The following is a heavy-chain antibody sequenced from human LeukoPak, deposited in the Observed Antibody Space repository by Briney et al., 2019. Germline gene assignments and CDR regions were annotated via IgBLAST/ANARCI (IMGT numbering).Heavy chain of an antibody. J-gene: IGHJ4*02. CDR2: FDPEDGET. CDR1: GYTLTELS. V-gene: IGHV1-24*01. D-gene: IGHD3-22*01. CDR3: ATVGYYDSSGNFDY. Sequence: ASVKVSCKVSGYTLTELSMHWVRQAPGKGLEWMGGFDPEDGETIYAQKFQGRVTMTEDTPTDTAYMELSSLRSEDTAVYYCATVGYYDSSGNFDYWGQGTLVTVSS.